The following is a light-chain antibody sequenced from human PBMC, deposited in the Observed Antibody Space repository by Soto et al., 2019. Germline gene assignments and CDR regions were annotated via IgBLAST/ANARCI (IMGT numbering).Light chain of an antibody. CDR3: CSYAGVV. J-gene: IGLJ2*01. CDR2: EGS. CDR1: SSDVGSYNL. V-gene: IGLV2-23*01. Sequence: QSALTQPASVSGSPGQSITISCTGTSSDVGSYNLVSWYQQHPGKAPKLMIYEGSKRPSGVSNRFSGSKSGNTASLTISGLQAEDEADYYCCSYAGVVFGGGTQLTAL.